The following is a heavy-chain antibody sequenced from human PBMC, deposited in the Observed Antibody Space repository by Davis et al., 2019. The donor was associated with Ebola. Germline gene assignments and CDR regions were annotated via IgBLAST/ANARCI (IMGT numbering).Heavy chain of an antibody. CDR3: ARVGYYYDSSGYYSDYYGMDV. V-gene: IGHV4-59*01. D-gene: IGHD3-22*01. CDR2: IYYSGST. J-gene: IGHJ6*02. Sequence: PSETLSLTCTVSGGSISSYYWSWIRQPPGKGLEWIGYIYYSGSTNYNPSLKSRVTISVDTSKNQFSLKLSSVTAADTAVYYCARVGYYYDSSGYYSDYYGMDVWGQGTTVTVSS. CDR1: GGSISSYY.